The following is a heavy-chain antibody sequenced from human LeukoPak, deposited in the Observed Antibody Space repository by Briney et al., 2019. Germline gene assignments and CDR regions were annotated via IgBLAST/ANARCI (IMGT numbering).Heavy chain of an antibody. CDR1: GFTFSSYA. V-gene: IGHV3-23*01. CDR3: ARDFKCGGDCYHEYFQH. CDR2: ISGSGGST. D-gene: IGHD2-21*02. Sequence: GGSLRLSCAASGFTFSSYAMSWVRQAPGKGLEWVSAISGSGGSTYYADSVKGRFTISRDNSKNTLYLQMNSLRAEDTAVYYCARDFKCGGDCYHEYFQHWGQGTQVTVSS. J-gene: IGHJ1*01.